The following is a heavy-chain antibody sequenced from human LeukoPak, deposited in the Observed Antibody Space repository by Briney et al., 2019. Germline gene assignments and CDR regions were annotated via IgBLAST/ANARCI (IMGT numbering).Heavy chain of an antibody. J-gene: IGHJ4*02. D-gene: IGHD5-18*01. V-gene: IGHV4-59*01. CDR3: ARGGYSYVFDY. CDR2: IYYSGST. Sequence: SETLSLTCTVSGGSISSYYWSWIRQPPGKGLEWIGYIYYSGSTNYNPSLKSRVTISVDTSKNQCSLKLSSVTAADTAAYYCARGGYSYVFDYWGQGTLVTVSS. CDR1: GGSISSYY.